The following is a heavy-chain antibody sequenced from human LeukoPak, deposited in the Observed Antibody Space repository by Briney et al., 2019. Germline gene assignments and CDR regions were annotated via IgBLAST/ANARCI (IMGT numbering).Heavy chain of an antibody. J-gene: IGHJ4*02. CDR1: GFTFSDYY. CDR2: ISSSSVYT. V-gene: IGHV3-11*06. Sequence: PGGSLRLSCAASGFTFSDYYMSWIRQAPGKGLEWVSYISSSSVYTNYADSVKGRFTISRDNAKNSLYLQMNSLRAEDTAVYYCARGRMGSSGWYRTFDYWGQGTLVTVSS. CDR3: ARGRMGSSGWYRTFDY. D-gene: IGHD6-19*01.